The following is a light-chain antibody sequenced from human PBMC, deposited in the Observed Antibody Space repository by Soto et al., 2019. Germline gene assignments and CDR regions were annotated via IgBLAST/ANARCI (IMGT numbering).Light chain of an antibody. CDR2: AAS. CDR3: QQSYSTPFT. Sequence: DIQMTQSPSSLSASVGDRVTITCRASQSISTYLNWYQQKAGKAPKVMIRAASSLQSGVPSRFSGSGSGTDFTLTISSLQPEDFGTYYCQQSYSTPFTFAPGTKVDIK. V-gene: IGKV1-39*01. CDR1: QSISTY. J-gene: IGKJ3*01.